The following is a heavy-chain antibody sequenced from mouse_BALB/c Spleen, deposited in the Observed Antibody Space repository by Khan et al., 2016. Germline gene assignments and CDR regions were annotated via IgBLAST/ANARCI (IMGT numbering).Heavy chain of an antibody. CDR1: GYSITSGYY. CDR2: ISYDGSN. V-gene: IGHV3-6*02. J-gene: IGHJ1*01. CDR3: VIDIWTFWYFDV. Sequence: EVQLQESGPGLVKPSQSLSLTCSVTGYSITSGYYWNWIRQFPGNKLEWMGYISYDGSNNYNPSLKNRISITRDTSKNQFFLKLNSVTTEDSATYDCVIDIWTFWYFDVWGAGTTVTVSS.